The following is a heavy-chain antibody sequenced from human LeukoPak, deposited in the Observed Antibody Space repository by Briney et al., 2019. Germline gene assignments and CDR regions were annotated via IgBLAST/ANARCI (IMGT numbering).Heavy chain of an antibody. J-gene: IGHJ3*02. Sequence: ASVKVSCKASGYTFTSYDINWVRQATGQGLEWMGWMNPNSGNTGYAQKFQGRVTITRNTSISTAYMELSSLRSEDTAVYYCARAEDTAMVNDAFDIWGQGTMVTVSS. V-gene: IGHV1-8*03. CDR1: GYTFTSYD. CDR3: ARAEDTAMVNDAFDI. CDR2: MNPNSGNT. D-gene: IGHD5-18*01.